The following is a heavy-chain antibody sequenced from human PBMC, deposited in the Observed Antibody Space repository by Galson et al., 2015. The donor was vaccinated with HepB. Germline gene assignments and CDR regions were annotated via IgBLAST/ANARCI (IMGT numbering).Heavy chain of an antibody. J-gene: IGHJ4*02. V-gene: IGHV1-3*01. CDR2: INAGNGNT. Sequence: SVKVSCKASGYTFTDYAMHWVRQAPGQRLEWMGWINAGNGNTKYSQKFQGRVTITRDTSASTAYMELSSLRSEDTAVYYCARVNIAVAGRGFDYWGQGTLITVSS. D-gene: IGHD6-19*01. CDR1: GYTFTDYA. CDR3: ARVNIAVAGRGFDY.